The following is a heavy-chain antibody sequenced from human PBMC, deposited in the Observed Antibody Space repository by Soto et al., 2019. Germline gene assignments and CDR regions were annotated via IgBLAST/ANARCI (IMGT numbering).Heavy chain of an antibody. D-gene: IGHD3-3*01. CDR2: INHSGST. CDR1: GGSFSGYY. Sequence: PSETLSLTCAVYGGSFSGYYWSWIRQPPGKGLEWIGEINHSGSTNYNPSLKSRVTISVDTSKNQFSLKLSSVTAADTAVYYCARGRRYDFWSGYLVFDYWRQGTLVTVSS. CDR3: ARGRRYDFWSGYLVFDY. J-gene: IGHJ4*02. V-gene: IGHV4-34*01.